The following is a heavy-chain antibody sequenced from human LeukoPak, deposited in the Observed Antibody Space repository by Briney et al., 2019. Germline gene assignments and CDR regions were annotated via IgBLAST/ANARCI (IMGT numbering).Heavy chain of an antibody. CDR1: EFTFSNYA. Sequence: PGGSLRLSCAASEFTFSNYAMTWVRQVPGEGLEWVSVINVSGDKIFYAHSVKGRFPTSRDKSRNTLYLQMNGLRVDDTAVYFWATGTSGWYFFASWGEGSLVTVSS. CDR2: INVSGDKI. D-gene: IGHD6-19*01. J-gene: IGHJ4*02. CDR3: ATGTSGWYFFAS. V-gene: IGHV3-23*01.